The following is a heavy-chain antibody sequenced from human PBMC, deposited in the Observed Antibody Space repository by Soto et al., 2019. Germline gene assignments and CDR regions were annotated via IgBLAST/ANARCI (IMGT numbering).Heavy chain of an antibody. J-gene: IGHJ4*02. Sequence: QVQLVQSGAEVKKPGASVKVSCKASGYTFTSYGISWVRQAPGQGLGWMGWISAYNGNTNYAQKLQGRVTTTTDTPKRTAYVELGTLRSDGTAWYSWASDLGGSYYAPVHYLGQGTLVTVAS. D-gene: IGHD1-26*01. CDR2: ISAYNGNT. CDR1: GYTFTSYG. CDR3: ASDLGGSYYAPVHY. V-gene: IGHV1-18*01.